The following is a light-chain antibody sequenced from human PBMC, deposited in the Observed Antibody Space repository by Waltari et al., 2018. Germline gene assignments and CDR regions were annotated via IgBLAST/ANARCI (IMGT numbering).Light chain of an antibody. J-gene: IGLJ2*01. CDR1: SSDVGSYNL. CDR2: EVY. Sequence: QSALTQPASVSGSPGQSITISCTGMSSDVGSYNLVSWYQQFPGRAPQLIIYEVYRRPSGVSVRFSGSKSGNTASLTISGLRAEDEADYYCCSYAGPATFVVFGGGTKLTVL. CDR3: CSYAGPATFVV. V-gene: IGLV2-23*02.